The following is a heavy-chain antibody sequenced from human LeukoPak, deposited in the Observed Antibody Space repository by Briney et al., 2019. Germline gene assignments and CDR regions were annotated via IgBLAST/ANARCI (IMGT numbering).Heavy chain of an antibody. CDR2: INPNTGDT. V-gene: IGHV1-2*02. D-gene: IGHD5-12*01. CDR1: GYTFTAYF. J-gene: IGHJ3*02. Sequence: ASVKVSCKASGYTFTAYFIHWVRQAPGQGLEWMGWINPNTGDTNYAQNFQGRVSMTRDTSISTAYMELSSLRSGDTAVYYCARGAGLRFGDAFDIWGQGTMVTVSS. CDR3: ARGAGLRFGDAFDI.